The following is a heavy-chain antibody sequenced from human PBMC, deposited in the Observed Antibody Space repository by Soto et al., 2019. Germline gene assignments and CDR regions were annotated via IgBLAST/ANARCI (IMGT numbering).Heavy chain of an antibody. J-gene: IGHJ4*02. CDR2: INHSGST. CDR3: ARGVDIVVVPAAHFDY. D-gene: IGHD2-2*03. V-gene: IGHV4-34*01. CDR1: GGSFSGYY. Sequence: SETLSLTCAVYGGSFSGYYWSWIRQPPGKGLEWIGEINHSGSTNYNPSLKSRVTISVDTSKNQFSLKLSSVTAADTAVYYCARGVDIVVVPAAHFDYWGQGTLVTVSS.